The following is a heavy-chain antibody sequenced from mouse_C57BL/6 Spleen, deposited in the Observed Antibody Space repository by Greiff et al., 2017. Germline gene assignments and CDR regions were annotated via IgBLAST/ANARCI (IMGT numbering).Heavy chain of an antibody. CDR1: GYAFTNYL. CDR2: INPGSGGT. V-gene: IGHV1-54*01. J-gene: IGHJ2*01. Sequence: QVQLQQSGAELVRPGTSVKVSCKASGYAFTNYLIEWVKQRPGQGLEWIGVINPGSGGTNYNEKFKGKATLTADKSSSTAYMQLSSLTSVDSAVYFCARGYYYGSSYDYFDYWGQGTTLTVSS. CDR3: ARGYYYGSSYDYFDY. D-gene: IGHD1-1*01.